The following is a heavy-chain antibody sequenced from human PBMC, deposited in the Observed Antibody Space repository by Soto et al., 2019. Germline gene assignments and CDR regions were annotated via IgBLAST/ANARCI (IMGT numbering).Heavy chain of an antibody. D-gene: IGHD2-2*01. V-gene: IGHV4-59*12. J-gene: IGHJ4*02. Sequence: SETLSLTCTVSGDSISGYYWNWIRQPPGRRLEWIGYIYYSGSTSYNPSLKSRVTISLDTSENQFSLKLSSVTAADTAVYYCARSSTSANYFDYWGQGTLVTVSS. CDR1: GDSISGYY. CDR3: ARSSTSANYFDY. CDR2: IYYSGST.